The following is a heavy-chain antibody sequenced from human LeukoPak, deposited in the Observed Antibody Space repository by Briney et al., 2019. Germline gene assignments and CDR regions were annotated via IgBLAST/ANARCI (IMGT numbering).Heavy chain of an antibody. CDR3: AKGGVYGDYYFDY. V-gene: IGHV3-23*01. J-gene: IGHJ4*02. D-gene: IGHD4-17*01. CDR2: VSGSGGGT. CDR1: GFTFSNAW. Sequence: GGSLRLSCAASGFTFSNAWMSWVRQAPGKGLEWVSVVSGSGGGTYYADSVKGRFAISGDNSKNTVYLQMNSLRAEDTALYYCAKGGVYGDYYFDYWGQGTLVTVSS.